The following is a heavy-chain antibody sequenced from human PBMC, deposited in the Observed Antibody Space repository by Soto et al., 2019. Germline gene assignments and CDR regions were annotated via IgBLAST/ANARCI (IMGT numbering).Heavy chain of an antibody. CDR2: ISGSGGST. CDR3: AKRRLNTITSLSDY. V-gene: IGHV3-23*01. CDR1: GFTFSSYA. Sequence: GGSLRLSCATSGFTFSSYAMNWVRQAPGKGLEWVSVISGSGGSTYYADSVKGRFTISRDNSKNTLYVQMNSLRDDDTAIYYCAKRRLNTITSLSDYWGQGVQVTVSS. D-gene: IGHD2-2*01. J-gene: IGHJ1*01.